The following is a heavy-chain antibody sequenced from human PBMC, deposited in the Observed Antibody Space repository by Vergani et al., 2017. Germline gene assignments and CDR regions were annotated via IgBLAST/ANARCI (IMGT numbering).Heavy chain of an antibody. CDR2: IYTSGST. CDR1: GGSISSYY. Sequence: QVQLQESGPGLVKPSETLSLTCTVSGGSISSYYWSWIRQPAGKGLEWIGRIYTSGSTNYNPSLKSRVTMSVDTSKNQFSLKLSSVTAADTAVYYCARDKYCSSTSCYLMDVWGKGTTVTVSS. J-gene: IGHJ6*04. D-gene: IGHD2-2*01. V-gene: IGHV4-4*07. CDR3: ARDKYCSSTSCYLMDV.